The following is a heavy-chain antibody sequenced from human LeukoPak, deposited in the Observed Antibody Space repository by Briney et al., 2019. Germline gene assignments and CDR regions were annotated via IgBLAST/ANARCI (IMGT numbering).Heavy chain of an antibody. D-gene: IGHD1-1*01. J-gene: IGHJ3*02. V-gene: IGHV4-30-4*08. CDR3: AANARAGAFDI. Sequence: SETLSLTCTVSGGSISSGDYYWSWIRQPPGKGLEWIGYIYYSGSTYYNPSLKSRVTISVDTSKNQFSLKLSSVTAADTAVYYCAANARAGAFDIWGQGTMVTVSS. CDR1: GGSISSGDYY. CDR2: IYYSGST.